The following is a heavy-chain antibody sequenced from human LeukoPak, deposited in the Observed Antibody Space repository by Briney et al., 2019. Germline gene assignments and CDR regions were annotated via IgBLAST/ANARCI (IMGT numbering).Heavy chain of an antibody. J-gene: IGHJ4*02. D-gene: IGHD4-17*01. CDR2: IYRSGNT. CDR1: GYSISSGYY. V-gene: IGHV4-38-2*02. Sequence: PSETLSPTCSVSGYSISSGYYWGWIRQPPGKGLEWIGSIYRSGNTYYNPSLKSRVTISVDTSKNQFSLKLSSVTAADTAVYYCARDTFAGDYVQLYYFDYWGQGTLVTVSS. CDR3: ARDTFAGDYVQLYYFDY.